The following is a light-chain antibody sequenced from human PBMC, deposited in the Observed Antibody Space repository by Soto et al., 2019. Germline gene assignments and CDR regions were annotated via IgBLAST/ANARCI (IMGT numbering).Light chain of an antibody. V-gene: IGKV1-12*01. J-gene: IGKJ4*01. CDR3: QQANSFTALT. CDR1: QDISRW. CDR2: AAS. Sequence: DMQMTQSPSTVSASVGDRVTITCRARQDISRWLVWYQQKPGKAPKLLIYAASSLQSGVPSRFSGSGSGTDFTLTISSLQPEDSATYYCQQANSFTALTFGGGTKVEIK.